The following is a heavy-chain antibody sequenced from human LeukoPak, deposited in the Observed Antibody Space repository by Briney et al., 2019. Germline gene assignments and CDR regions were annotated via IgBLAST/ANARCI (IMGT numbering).Heavy chain of an antibody. J-gene: IGHJ4*02. V-gene: IGHV1-8*01. Sequence: ASVKVSCKASGYTFTSYDINWVRQATGQGLEWMGWMNPNSGNTGYAQKFQGRVTMTRNTSISTAYMELSSLRSEDTAVYYCARGRHRRGYSYGYPLDYWGQGTLVTVSS. CDR1: GYTFTSYD. D-gene: IGHD5-18*01. CDR2: MNPNSGNT. CDR3: ARGRHRRGYSYGYPLDY.